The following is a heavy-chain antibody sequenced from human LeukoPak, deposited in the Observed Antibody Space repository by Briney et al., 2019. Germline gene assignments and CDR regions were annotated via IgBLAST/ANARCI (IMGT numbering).Heavy chain of an antibody. CDR3: ARGLAVVTYYFDY. Sequence: SETLSLTCTVSGGSISSYYWSWIRQPPGKGLEWIGYIYYSGSTNYNPSLKSRVTISVDTSKNQFSLKLSSATAADTAVYYCARGLAVVTYYFDYWGQGTLVTVSS. CDR1: GGSISSYY. D-gene: IGHD4-23*01. CDR2: IYYSGST. J-gene: IGHJ4*02. V-gene: IGHV4-59*12.